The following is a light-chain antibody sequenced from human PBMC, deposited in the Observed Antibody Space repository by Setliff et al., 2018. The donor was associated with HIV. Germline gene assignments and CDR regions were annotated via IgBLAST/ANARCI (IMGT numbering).Light chain of an antibody. Sequence: SVLTQPASVSGSPGQSITISCTGARSDVGGYNSVSWYQQHPGKVPKVLIYEVSNRPSGVSNRFSGSKSGNTASLTISGLQADDEADYYCSSYTTTSTTVFGTGTKVTVL. V-gene: IGLV2-14*03. CDR2: EVS. CDR3: SSYTTTSTTV. CDR1: RSDVGGYNS. J-gene: IGLJ1*01.